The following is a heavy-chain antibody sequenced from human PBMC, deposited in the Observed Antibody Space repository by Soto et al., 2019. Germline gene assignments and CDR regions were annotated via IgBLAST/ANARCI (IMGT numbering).Heavy chain of an antibody. CDR2: IIPIFGTA. D-gene: IGHD5-18*01. CDR1: GGTFSSYA. J-gene: IGHJ6*02. CDR3: AGEEGGGYRDGYLAYCGMDD. V-gene: IGHV1-69*01. Sequence: QVQLVQSGAEVKKPGSSVKVSCKASGGTFSSYAITWVRQAPGQGLEWMGGIIPIFGTANYAQKIQGRVTINADESTSTAYMEMSSLRSEDTAVYYCAGEEGGGYRDGYLAYCGMDDWGQGTTVTVSS.